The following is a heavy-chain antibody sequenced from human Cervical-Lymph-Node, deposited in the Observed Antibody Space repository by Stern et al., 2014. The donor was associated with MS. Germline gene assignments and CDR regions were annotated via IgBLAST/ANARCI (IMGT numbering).Heavy chain of an antibody. CDR2: ISTKTGSA. D-gene: IGHD1-26*01. CDR3: ARDRGSYSDY. Sequence: QVQLVESGAEVERPGASVKGSCKASGYTFTAYFLHWVRQAPGQALEWMGWISTKTGSATYAQKFQDRVTMTRDTSINTGYMEVSSLRSDDTAVYYCARDRGSYSDYWGQGTLVAVSS. V-gene: IGHV1-2*02. J-gene: IGHJ4*02. CDR1: GYTFTAYF.